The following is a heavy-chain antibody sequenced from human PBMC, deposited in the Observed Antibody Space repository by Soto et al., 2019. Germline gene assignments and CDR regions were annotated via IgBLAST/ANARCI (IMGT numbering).Heavy chain of an antibody. V-gene: IGHV3-7*05. CDR1: GFTFSSYW. CDR3: ARDRSNYYDSSGYSTFDY. D-gene: IGHD3-22*01. CDR2: IKQDGSEK. Sequence: GGSLRLSCAASGFTFSSYWMSWVRQAPGKGLEWVANIKQDGSEKYYVDSVKGRFTISRDNAKNSLYLQMNSLRAEDTAVYYIARDRSNYYDSSGYSTFDYWGQGTLVPVSP. J-gene: IGHJ4*02.